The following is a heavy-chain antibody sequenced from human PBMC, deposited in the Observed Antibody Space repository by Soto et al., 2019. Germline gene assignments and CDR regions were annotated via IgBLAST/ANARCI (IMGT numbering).Heavy chain of an antibody. Sequence: PSETLSLTCTVSGGSISDDTYYWGWIRQPPGKGLEWIGSMYYSGTSSYNPSLKSRVSMSVDTSKKQLSLRLTSVTAEDTAVYYCAKGRASDCPGCTQDYWGQGTLVTVSS. D-gene: IGHD2-21*02. J-gene: IGHJ4*02. V-gene: IGHV4-39*07. CDR2: MYYSGTS. CDR1: GGSISDDTYY. CDR3: AKGRASDCPGCTQDY.